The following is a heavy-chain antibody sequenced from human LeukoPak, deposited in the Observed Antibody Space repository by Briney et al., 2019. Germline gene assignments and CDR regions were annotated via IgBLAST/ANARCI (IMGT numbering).Heavy chain of an antibody. D-gene: IGHD3-22*01. CDR2: IYYSGST. CDR1: GGSISSSSYY. V-gene: IGHV4-39*07. CDR3: TTSPMIVDRNWFDP. Sequence: SETLSLTCTVSGGSISSSSYYWAWIRQPPGKGLELIGSIYYSGSTYYNPSLKSRVTISVDTSKNQFSLKLSSVTAEDTAVYYCTTSPMIVDRNWFDPWGQGTLVTVSS. J-gene: IGHJ5*02.